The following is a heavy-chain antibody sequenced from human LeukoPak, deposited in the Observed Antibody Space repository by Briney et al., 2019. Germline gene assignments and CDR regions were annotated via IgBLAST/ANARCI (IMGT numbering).Heavy chain of an antibody. J-gene: IGHJ4*02. CDR3: ARGRIWFGELSLDY. D-gene: IGHD3-10*01. Sequence: SETLSLTCAVYGGSFSGYYWSWIRQPPGKGLEWIGEINHSGSTNYNPSLKSRVTISVDTSKNQFSLKPSSVTAADTAVYYCARGRIWFGELSLDYWGQGTLVTVSS. CDR1: GGSFSGYY. CDR2: INHSGST. V-gene: IGHV4-34*01.